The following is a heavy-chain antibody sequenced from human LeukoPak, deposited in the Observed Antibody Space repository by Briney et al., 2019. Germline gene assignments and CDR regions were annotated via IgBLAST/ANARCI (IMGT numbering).Heavy chain of an antibody. CDR3: AKDYDSSGWAAFDI. Sequence: GGSLRLSCAASGFTFNSFGMHWVRQAPGKGLEWVAVISYDGSNKYFADSVKGRFTISRDNSKNTLYLQMNSLRAEDTAVYYCAKDYDSSGWAAFDIWGQGTMDTVSS. CDR2: ISYDGSNK. CDR1: GFTFNSFG. D-gene: IGHD3-22*01. J-gene: IGHJ3*02. V-gene: IGHV3-30*18.